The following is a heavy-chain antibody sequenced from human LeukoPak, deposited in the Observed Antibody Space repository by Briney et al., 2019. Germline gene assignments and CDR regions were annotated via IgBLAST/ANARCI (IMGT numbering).Heavy chain of an antibody. V-gene: IGHV3-21*01. CDR2: ISSSSSYI. CDR3: AKGTTGATGCAVDI. J-gene: IGHJ3*02. D-gene: IGHD1-1*01. CDR1: GFTFSSYS. Sequence: KPGGSLRLSCAASGFTFSSYSMNWVRQAPGKGLEWVSSISSSSSYIYYADSVKGRFTISRDNAKNSLYLQMNSLRAEDTAVYYCAKGTTGATGCAVDIWGQGTMVTVSS.